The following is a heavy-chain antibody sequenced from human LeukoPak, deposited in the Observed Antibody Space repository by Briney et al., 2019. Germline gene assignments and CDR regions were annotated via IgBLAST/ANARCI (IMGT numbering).Heavy chain of an antibody. J-gene: IGHJ4*02. CDR3: ARTREQVLLLPHPFDH. CDR2: ITSSTM. Sequence: PGGPLRLSCTASGFTFSTYSMNWLRQAPGKGPEWLAYITSSTMFYADSVKGRFTISRDNTKNSLYLQMNGLSVEDTALYYCARTREQVLLLPHPFDHWGQGTLVTVSS. V-gene: IGHV3-48*04. CDR1: GFTFSTYS. D-gene: IGHD1/OR15-1a*01.